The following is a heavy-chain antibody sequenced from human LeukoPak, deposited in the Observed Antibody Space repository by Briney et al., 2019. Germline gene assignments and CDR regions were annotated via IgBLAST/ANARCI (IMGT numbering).Heavy chain of an antibody. CDR2: FDPEDGET. Sequence: ASVKVSCKVSGYTLTELSMHWVRQAPGKGLEWMGGFDPEDGETIYAQKFQGRVTMTEDTSTDTAYMELSSLRSEDTAVYYCATGFDQPPNPYYYGMDVWGQGTTVTVSS. D-gene: IGHD2-2*01. CDR3: ATGFDQPPNPYYYGMDV. J-gene: IGHJ6*02. CDR1: GYTLTELS. V-gene: IGHV1-24*01.